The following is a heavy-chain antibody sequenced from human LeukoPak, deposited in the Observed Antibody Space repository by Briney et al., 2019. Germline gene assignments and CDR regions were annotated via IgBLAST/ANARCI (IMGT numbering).Heavy chain of an antibody. CDR1: GFSFRDYP. V-gene: IGHV3-53*01. J-gene: IGHJ4*02. D-gene: IGHD3-3*01. Sequence: GGSLRLSCEAAGFSFRDYPMGWVRQAPGKGLEWVSVIYSGGRTYYADSVKGRFTISRDNSKNTLYLQMNSLRAEDTAVYYCARERSGQTYYFDYWGQGTLVTVSS. CDR3: ARERSGQTYYFDY. CDR2: IYSGGRT.